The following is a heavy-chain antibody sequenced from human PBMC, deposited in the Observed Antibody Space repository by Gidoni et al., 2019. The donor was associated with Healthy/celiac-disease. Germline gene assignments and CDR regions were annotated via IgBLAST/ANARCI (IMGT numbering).Heavy chain of an antibody. CDR2: IAYDGSNK. J-gene: IGHJ5*02. CDR1: GFTFSSYG. V-gene: IGHV3-30*18. CDR3: AKAGSGGSGSPIHP. D-gene: IGHD3-10*01. Sequence: QVQLVESGGGVVHPGRSLRLSCAASGFTFSSYGMHWVRQAPGKGLEWVAVIAYDGSNKYYADSVKGRFTISRDNSKNTLYLQMNSLRAEDTAVYYCAKAGSGGSGSPIHPWGQGTLVTVSS.